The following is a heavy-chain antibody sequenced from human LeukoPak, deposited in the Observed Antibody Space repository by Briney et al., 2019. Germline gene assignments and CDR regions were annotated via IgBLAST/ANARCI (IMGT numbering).Heavy chain of an antibody. J-gene: IGHJ6*03. CDR3: ARGRCSGGSCYPRYYYYYMDV. D-gene: IGHD2-15*01. V-gene: IGHV4-34*01. CDR2: INHSGST. Sequence: SETLSLTCAVYGGSFSGYYWSWIRQPPGKGLEWIGEINHSGSTNYNPSLKSRVTISVDTSKNQFSLKLSSVTAADTAVYYCARGRCSGGSCYPRYYYYYMDVWGKGSTVTVSS. CDR1: GGSFSGYY.